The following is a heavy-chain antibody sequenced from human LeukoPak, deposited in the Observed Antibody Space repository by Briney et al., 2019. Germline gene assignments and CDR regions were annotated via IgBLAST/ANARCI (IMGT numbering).Heavy chain of an antibody. CDR2: ISSSGSTI. CDR3: ARLNHYYGSGLDY. D-gene: IGHD3-10*01. V-gene: IGHV3-48*03. CDR1: GFTFSSYE. Sequence: GGSLRLSCAASGFTFSSYEMNWVRQAPGKGLEWVSYISSSGSTIYYADSVKGRFTISRDNAKNSLYLQMNSLRAEDTAVYYCARLNHYYGSGLDYWGQGTLVTVSS. J-gene: IGHJ4*02.